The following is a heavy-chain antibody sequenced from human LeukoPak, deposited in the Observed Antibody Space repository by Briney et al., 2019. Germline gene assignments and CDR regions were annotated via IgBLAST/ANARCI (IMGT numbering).Heavy chain of an antibody. Sequence: GGSLRLSCAASGFTFSSYSMNWVRQAPGKGLEWVSSISSSSSYIYYADSVKGRSTISRDNAKNSLYLQMNSLRAEDTAVYYCARDSKYYDFWSGYSPLDYWGQGTLVTVSS. CDR3: ARDSKYYDFWSGYSPLDY. V-gene: IGHV3-21*01. D-gene: IGHD3-3*01. CDR1: GFTFSSYS. J-gene: IGHJ4*02. CDR2: ISSSSSYI.